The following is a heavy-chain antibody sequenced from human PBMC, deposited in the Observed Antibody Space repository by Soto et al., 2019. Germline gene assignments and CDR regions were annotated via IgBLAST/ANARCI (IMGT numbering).Heavy chain of an antibody. CDR1: GYTFTSYD. J-gene: IGHJ6*02. D-gene: IGHD2-15*01. CDR3: ARYCSGGSCYSPYYYYGMDV. Sequence: ASVKVSCKASGYTFTSYDINWVRQATGQGLEWMGWMNSNSGNTGYAQKFQGRVTMTTNTSTSTAYMELRSLRSDDTAVYYCARYCSGGSCYSPYYYYGMDVWGQGTTVTVSS. CDR2: MNSNSGNT. V-gene: IGHV1-8*01.